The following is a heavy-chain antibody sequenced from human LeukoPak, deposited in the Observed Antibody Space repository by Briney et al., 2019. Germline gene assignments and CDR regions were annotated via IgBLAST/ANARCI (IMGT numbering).Heavy chain of an antibody. V-gene: IGHV1-2*04. CDR1: GYTFTGYY. Sequence: ASVKVSCKASGYTFTGYYMHWVRQAPGQGLEWMGWINPNSGGTNYAQKFQGWVTMTRDTSISTAYMELSRLRSDDTAVYYCARGDCSGGSCYHHYYYYYGMDVWGQGTTVTVSS. J-gene: IGHJ6*02. CDR2: INPNSGGT. CDR3: ARGDCSGGSCYHHYYYYYGMDV. D-gene: IGHD2-15*01.